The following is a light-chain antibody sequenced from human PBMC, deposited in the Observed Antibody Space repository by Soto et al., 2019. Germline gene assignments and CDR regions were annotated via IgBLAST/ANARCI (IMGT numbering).Light chain of an antibody. CDR3: HQYNNCPRT. J-gene: IGKJ1*01. CDR1: QSVSSN. V-gene: IGKV3-15*01. Sequence: EIVMTQSPATLSVSPGERATLSCRASQSVSSNLAWYQQKPGQAPRLLIYGASTRATGIPARFSGSGSGTEFTLTISSLEFEDFAVYYCHQYNNCPRTFGQGTKVEIK. CDR2: GAS.